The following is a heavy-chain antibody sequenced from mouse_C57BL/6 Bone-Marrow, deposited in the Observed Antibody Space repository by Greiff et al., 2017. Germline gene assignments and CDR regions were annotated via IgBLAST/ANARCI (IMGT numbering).Heavy chain of an antibody. CDR3: AREARSYEAMDY. CDR1: GYTFPSYW. J-gene: IGHJ4*01. V-gene: IGHV1-55*01. CDR2: IYPGSGST. Sequence: QVQLQQPGAALVKPGASVKMSCKASGYTFPSYWITWVKQRTGQGLEWIGDIYPGSGSTNYNEKFKSKDTLTVDTSSRTAYMQLSSLTSEDSAVYYCAREARSYEAMDYWGQGTSVTVSS. D-gene: IGHD1-1*01.